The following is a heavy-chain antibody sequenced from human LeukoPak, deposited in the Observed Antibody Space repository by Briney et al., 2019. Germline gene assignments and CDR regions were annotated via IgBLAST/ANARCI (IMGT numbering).Heavy chain of an antibody. V-gene: IGHV3-23*01. CDR3: AKAYRGGPYDALDI. Sequence: GGSLRLSCVASEFPFSSFAMTWVGQAPGKGLEGFSGISATGCDTNYADSVKGRFTISRYNSKNTVYLQMNDLRAEDTAVYSCAKAYRGGPYDALDIWGQGTMVTVSS. CDR2: ISATGCDT. D-gene: IGHD1-26*01. CDR1: EFPFSSFA. J-gene: IGHJ3*02.